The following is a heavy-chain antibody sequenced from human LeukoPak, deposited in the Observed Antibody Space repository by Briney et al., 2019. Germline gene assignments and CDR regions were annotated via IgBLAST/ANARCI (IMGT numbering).Heavy chain of an antibody. J-gene: IGHJ4*02. CDR2: INAGNGNT. CDR1: GYTFTGYA. D-gene: IGHD4-17*01. V-gene: IGHV1-3*01. Sequence: ASVTVSCKASGYTFTGYAMHWVRQAPGQRLEWMGWINAGNGNTKYSQKFQGRVTITRDTSASTAYMELSSLRSEDTAVYYCARDLSGDYLFDYWGQGTLVTVSS. CDR3: ARDLSGDYLFDY.